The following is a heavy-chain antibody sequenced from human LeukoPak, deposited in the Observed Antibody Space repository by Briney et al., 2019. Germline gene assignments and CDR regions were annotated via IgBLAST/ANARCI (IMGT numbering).Heavy chain of an antibody. Sequence: ASVKVSCKASGYTFTSYGISWVRQASGQGLEWMGWISAYNGNTNYAQKLQGRVTMTTDTSTSTAYMELRSLRSDDTAVYYCARHVLGHCSGGSCYGYFDYWGQGTLVTVSS. CDR3: ARHVLGHCSGGSCYGYFDY. CDR1: GYTFTSYG. V-gene: IGHV1-18*01. D-gene: IGHD2-15*01. J-gene: IGHJ4*02. CDR2: ISAYNGNT.